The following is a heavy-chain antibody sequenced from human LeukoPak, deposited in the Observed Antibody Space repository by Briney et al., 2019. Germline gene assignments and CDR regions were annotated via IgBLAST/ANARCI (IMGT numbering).Heavy chain of an antibody. Sequence: GGSLRLSCAASGLTFSTYAMSWVRQAPRKGLEWVSGVSGSGGSTYYADSVKGRFTISRDNSKNTLYLQMSGLRAEDTAVYYRAKDRAASGTGPYYYMDVWGKGTTVTVSS. CDR3: AKDRAASGTGPYYYMDV. D-gene: IGHD6-13*01. CDR2: VSGSGGST. CDR1: GLTFSTYA. V-gene: IGHV3-23*01. J-gene: IGHJ6*03.